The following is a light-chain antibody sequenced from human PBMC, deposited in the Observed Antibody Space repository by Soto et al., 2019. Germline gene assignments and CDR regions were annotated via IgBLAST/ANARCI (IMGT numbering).Light chain of an antibody. CDR3: CSYAGSYTVV. J-gene: IGLJ3*02. V-gene: IGLV2-11*01. Sequence: QSVLTQPRSVSGSPGQSVTISCTGTSSDVGGYKYVSWYQQYPSKAPKVMIYDVTKRPSGVPDRFSGSESGNTASLTISGLQAEDEADYYCCSYAGSYTVVFGGGTKLTVL. CDR1: SSDVGGYKY. CDR2: DVT.